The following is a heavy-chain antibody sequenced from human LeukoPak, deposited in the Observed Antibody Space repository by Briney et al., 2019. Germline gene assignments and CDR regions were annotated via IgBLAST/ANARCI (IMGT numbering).Heavy chain of an antibody. CDR3: ASNYDILTGYYGYFDY. CDR2: IYSGGST. J-gene: IGHJ4*02. Sequence: GGSLRLSCAASGFTVSSNYMSWVRQAPGKGLEWVSVIYSGGSTYYADSVKGRFTISRDNSKNTLYLQMNSLRAEDTAVYYCASNYDILTGYYGYFDYWGQETLVTVSS. CDR1: GFTVSSNY. V-gene: IGHV3-66*01. D-gene: IGHD3-9*01.